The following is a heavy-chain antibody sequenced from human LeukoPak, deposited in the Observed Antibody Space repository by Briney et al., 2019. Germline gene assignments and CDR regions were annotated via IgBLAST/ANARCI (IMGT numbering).Heavy chain of an antibody. CDR1: GGSISSSSYY. Sequence: SETLSLTCTVSGGSISSSSYYWGWIRQPPGKGLEWIGSIYYSGSTYYNPSLKSRVTISVDTSKNQFSLKLSSVTAADTAVYYCARRQYYGSGSYYNWFDPWGQGTLVTVSS. J-gene: IGHJ5*02. D-gene: IGHD3-10*01. CDR2: IYYSGST. V-gene: IGHV4-39*07. CDR3: ARRQYYGSGSYYNWFDP.